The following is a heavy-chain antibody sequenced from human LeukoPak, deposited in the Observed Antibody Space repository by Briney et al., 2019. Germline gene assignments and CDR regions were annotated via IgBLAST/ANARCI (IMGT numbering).Heavy chain of an antibody. Sequence: GGSLRLSCAASGFTFSSYGMHWVRQAPGKGLEWVAFIRYDGSNKYYADSVKGRLTISRDNSKNTLSLQMNSLRPEDTAVYYCAKGYCSGTSCYSGLDWGQGTLVTVSS. D-gene: IGHD2-2*01. J-gene: IGHJ4*02. V-gene: IGHV3-30*02. CDR3: AKGYCSGTSCYSGLD. CDR2: IRYDGSNK. CDR1: GFTFSSYG.